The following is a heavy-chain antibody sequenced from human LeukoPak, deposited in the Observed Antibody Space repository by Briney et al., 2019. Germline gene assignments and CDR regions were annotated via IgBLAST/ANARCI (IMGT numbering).Heavy chain of an antibody. CDR1: GGSISSSNW. CDR2: IYHSGST. Sequence: SGTLSLTCAVSGGSISSSNWWSWVRQPPGKGLEWIGEIYHSGSTNYNPSLKSRVTISVDKSKNQFSLKLSSVTAADTAVYYCAREYYYGSGSSGSAFDIWGQGTMVTVSS. D-gene: IGHD3-10*01. V-gene: IGHV4-4*02. CDR3: AREYYYGSGSSGSAFDI. J-gene: IGHJ3*02.